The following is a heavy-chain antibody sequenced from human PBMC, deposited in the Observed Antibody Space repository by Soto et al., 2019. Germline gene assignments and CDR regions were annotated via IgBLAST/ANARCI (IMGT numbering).Heavy chain of an antibody. CDR3: ARDVDWGSSLVDLLDY. V-gene: IGHV3-21*01. J-gene: IGHJ4*02. D-gene: IGHD3-16*01. CDR1: GFTFSSYS. CDR2: ISSSSSYI. Sequence: GGSLRLSCAASGFTFSSYSMNWVRQAPGKGLEWVSSISSSSSYIYYADSVKGRFTISRDNAKNSLYLQMNSLRAEDTVVYYCARDVDWGSSLVDLLDYWGQGTLVTVSS.